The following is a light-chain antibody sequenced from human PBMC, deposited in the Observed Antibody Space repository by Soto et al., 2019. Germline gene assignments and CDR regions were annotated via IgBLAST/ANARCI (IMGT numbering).Light chain of an antibody. Sequence: EIVMTQSPATLSVSPGERATLSCRTSQSVDSNYLAWYQQKPGQTPRLIIYGASSRAIGIPDRFSGSVSGSDFILTINRLEPEDFAVYYCQQYGSSHTFGQGTRLEIK. V-gene: IGKV3-20*01. CDR2: GAS. CDR1: QSVDSNY. CDR3: QQYGSSHT. J-gene: IGKJ5*01.